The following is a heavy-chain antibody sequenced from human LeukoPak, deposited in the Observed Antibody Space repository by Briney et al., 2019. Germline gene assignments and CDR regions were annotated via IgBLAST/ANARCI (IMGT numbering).Heavy chain of an antibody. Sequence: SETLSLTCTVSGGSISSSSYYWGWLRQPPGKGLEWIGSIYYSGSTYYNPSLKSRVTISVDTSKNQFSLKLSSVTAADTAVYYCARLGWNYDYWGQGTLVTVSS. D-gene: IGHD1-7*01. CDR3: ARLGWNYDY. CDR2: IYYSGST. V-gene: IGHV4-39*01. J-gene: IGHJ4*02. CDR1: GGSISSSSYY.